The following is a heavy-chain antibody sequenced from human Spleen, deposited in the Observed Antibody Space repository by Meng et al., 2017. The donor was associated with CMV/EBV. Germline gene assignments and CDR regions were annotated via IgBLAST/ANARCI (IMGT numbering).Heavy chain of an antibody. CDR3: ARDSSSWFKVDF. V-gene: IGHV1-18*01. CDR1: GYTFTNYG. J-gene: IGHJ4*02. CDR2: ISTYNGDT. Sequence: ASVKVSCKASGYTFTNYGISWVRQAPGQGLEWMGWISTYNGDTKYPQKLQDRVTMTTDTSTTTVYMELRSLRSDDTAVYYCARDSSSWFKVDFWGQGSLVTVSS. D-gene: IGHD6-19*01.